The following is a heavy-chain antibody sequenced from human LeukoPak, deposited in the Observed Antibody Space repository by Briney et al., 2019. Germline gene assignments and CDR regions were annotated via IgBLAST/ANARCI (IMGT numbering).Heavy chain of an antibody. CDR2: GHHSESP. CDR3: ARENKGTVHNSTAAFHY. J-gene: IGHJ4*02. D-gene: IGHD2/OR15-2a*01. CDR1: IGSIGNDY. Sequence: SETLSLTCTVSIGSIGNDYWSWLRQSPGKGLEWIAYGHHSESPNYNPSLKSRVTISVDRSNNRFSLQLSSVTAADTAVYYCARENKGTVHNSTAAFHYWGQGTLVTVSS. V-gene: IGHV4-59*01.